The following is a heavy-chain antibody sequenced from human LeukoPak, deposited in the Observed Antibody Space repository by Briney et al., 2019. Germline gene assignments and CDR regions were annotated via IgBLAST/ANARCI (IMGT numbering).Heavy chain of an antibody. V-gene: IGHV4-34*01. CDR3: ARGRYHGDYRFDY. D-gene: IGHD4-17*01. CDR1: GGSFSGYY. Sequence: PSETLSLTCAVSGGSFSGYYWSWIRQPPGKGLEWIGEINHSGSTNYNPSLKSRVTISVDTSKNQFSLKLSSVTAADTAVYYCARGRYHGDYRFDYWGQGTLVTVSS. CDR2: INHSGST. J-gene: IGHJ4*02.